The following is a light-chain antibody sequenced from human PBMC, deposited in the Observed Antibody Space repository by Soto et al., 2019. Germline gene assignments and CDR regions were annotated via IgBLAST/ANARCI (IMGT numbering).Light chain of an antibody. Sequence: QSVLTQPASVSGSPGQSXXIXXXXXXXXXANYNLVSWYQQHPGKAPKLIIYEVNKRPSGVSNRFSGSKSGTTASLTLSGLQADDEADYYCCSFAGTSTYWVFGGGTKLTVL. V-gene: IGLV2-23*02. CDR1: XXXXANYNL. J-gene: IGLJ3*02. CDR2: EVN. CDR3: CSFAGTSTYWV.